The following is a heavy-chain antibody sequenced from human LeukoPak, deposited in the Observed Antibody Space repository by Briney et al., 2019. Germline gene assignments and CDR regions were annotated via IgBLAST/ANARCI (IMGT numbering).Heavy chain of an antibody. Sequence: PGGSLRLSCAASGFTFINYGIHWVRQAPGKGLEWVAVMSYDGSYQYYADSVKGRFTVSRDISKNTLYLQMNSLTAEDTAVYYCASQYYGGNSGFDYWGQGTLVTVSS. J-gene: IGHJ4*02. CDR3: ASQYYGGNSGFDY. CDR1: GFTFINYG. D-gene: IGHD4-23*01. V-gene: IGHV3-33*05. CDR2: MSYDGSYQ.